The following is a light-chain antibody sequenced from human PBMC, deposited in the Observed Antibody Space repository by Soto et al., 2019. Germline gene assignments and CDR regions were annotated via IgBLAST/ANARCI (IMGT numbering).Light chain of an antibody. CDR3: QQRRNWPRT. CDR1: QSVSNS. J-gene: IGKJ2*01. Sequence: EIVLTQSLATLSLSPGERTTLSCRASQSVSNSLVWFQQKPGQAPRLLIYDASNRATDIPARFSGSGSGTDFTLTISSLEPEDLAVYYCQQRRNWPRTLGQGTKLEIK. CDR2: DAS. V-gene: IGKV3-11*01.